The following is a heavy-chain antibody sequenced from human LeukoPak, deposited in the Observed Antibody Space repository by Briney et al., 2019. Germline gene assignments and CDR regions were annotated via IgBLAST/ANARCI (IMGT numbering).Heavy chain of an antibody. CDR2: ISSNGGST. CDR3: AREDAVGATSFDY. CDR1: GFTFSSYA. J-gene: IGHJ4*02. V-gene: IGHV3-64*01. Sequence: GGSLGLSCAASGFTFSSYAMHWVRQAPGKGLEYVSAISSNGGSTYYANSVKGRFTISRDNSKNTLYLQMGSLRAEDMAVYYCAREDAVGATSFDYWGQGTLVTVSS. D-gene: IGHD1-26*01.